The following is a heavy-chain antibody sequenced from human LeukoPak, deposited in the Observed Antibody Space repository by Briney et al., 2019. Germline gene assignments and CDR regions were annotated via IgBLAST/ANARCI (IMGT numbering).Heavy chain of an antibody. CDR1: GFTFRNYW. D-gene: IGHD5-24*01. Sequence: GGSLRLSCAPSGFTFRNYWMHWVRQAPGKGLVWVSHVKGYGSLTDYADSVKGRFTISRDNAKNTLYLQMYSLRAEDTAAYYCVRDGDDYNFDYWGQGSLVTVSS. J-gene: IGHJ4*02. CDR2: VKGYGSLT. V-gene: IGHV3-74*01. CDR3: VRDGDDYNFDY.